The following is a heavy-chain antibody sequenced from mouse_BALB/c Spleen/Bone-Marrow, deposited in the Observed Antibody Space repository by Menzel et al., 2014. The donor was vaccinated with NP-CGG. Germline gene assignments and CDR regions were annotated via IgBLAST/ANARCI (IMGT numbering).Heavy chain of an antibody. V-gene: IGHV14-3*02. CDR2: IDPANGNT. J-gene: IGHJ4*01. CDR1: GFNIKDTY. Sequence: VQLMHSGAELVKPGPSVKLSCTASGFNIKDTYMHWVKQRPEQGLEWIGRIDPANGNTKYDPKFQGKATITADTSSSTAYLQLSSLTSEDTAVYFCARAYYGNYPYAMDYWGQGTSVTASS. CDR3: ARAYYGNYPYAMDY. D-gene: IGHD2-10*01.